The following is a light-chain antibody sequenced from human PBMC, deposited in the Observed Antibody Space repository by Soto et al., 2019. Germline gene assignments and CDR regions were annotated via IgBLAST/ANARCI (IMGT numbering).Light chain of an antibody. CDR1: SSNIGGNL. V-gene: IGLV1-44*01. J-gene: IGLJ1*01. CDR3: ATWDDSLTSYV. Sequence: QSVLTQPPSASGTPGQRVTISCSGSSSNIGGNLVSWYQHVPGTAPKLLIYSNNQRPSGVPDRFSGSKSGTSASLAISGLQSEDEAGYYCATWDDSLTSYVFATGTKVTVL. CDR2: SNN.